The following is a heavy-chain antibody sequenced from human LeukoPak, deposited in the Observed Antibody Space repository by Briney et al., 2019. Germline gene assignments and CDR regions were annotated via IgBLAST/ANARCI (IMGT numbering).Heavy chain of an antibody. CDR1: GGSISSSSYY. CDR2: IYYSGST. CDR3: ARHDYGDYVWGNWFDP. J-gene: IGHJ5*02. D-gene: IGHD4-17*01. Sequence: PSETLSLTCTVSGGSISSSSYYWGRIRQPPGKGLEWIGSIYYSGSTYYNPSLKSRVTISVDTSKNQFSLKLSSVTAADTAVYYCARHDYGDYVWGNWFDPWGQGTLVTVSS. V-gene: IGHV4-39*01.